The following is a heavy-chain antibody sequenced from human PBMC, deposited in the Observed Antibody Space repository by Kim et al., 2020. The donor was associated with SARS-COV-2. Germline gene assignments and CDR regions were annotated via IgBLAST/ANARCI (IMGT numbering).Heavy chain of an antibody. CDR2: IYYSGST. CDR3: ARVKGWWLRLGSNWFDP. D-gene: IGHD5-12*01. V-gene: IGHV4-31*03. CDR1: GGSNSSGGYY. Sequence: SETLSLTCTVSGGSNSSGGYYWSWIRQHPGKGLEWIGYIYYSGSTYYNPSLKSRVTISVDTSKNQFSLKLSSVTAADTAVYYCARVKGWWLRLGSNWFDPWGQGTLVTVSS. J-gene: IGHJ5*02.